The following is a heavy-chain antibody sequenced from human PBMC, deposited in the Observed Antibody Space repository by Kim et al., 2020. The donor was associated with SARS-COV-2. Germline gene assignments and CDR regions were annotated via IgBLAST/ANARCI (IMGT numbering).Heavy chain of an antibody. V-gene: IGHV3-30*18. CDR1: GFTFSSYG. CDR2: ISYDGSNK. CDR3: AKDGNPSGLLWFGELNYFDY. D-gene: IGHD3-10*01. Sequence: GGSLRLSCAASGFTFSSYGMHWVRQAPGKGLEWVAVISYDGSNKYYADSVKGRFTISRDNSKNTLYLQMNSLRAEDTAVYYCAKDGNPSGLLWFGELNYFDYWGQGTLVTVSS. J-gene: IGHJ4*02.